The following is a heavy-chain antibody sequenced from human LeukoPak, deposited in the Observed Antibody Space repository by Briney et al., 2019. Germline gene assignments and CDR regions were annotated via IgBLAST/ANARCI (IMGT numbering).Heavy chain of an antibody. Sequence: SETLSLTCTVSGGSISSYYWSWIRQPPGKGLEWIGYIYYSGSTNYNPSLKSRATISVDTSKNQFSLKLSSVTAADTAVYYCACYDSSGYWYFDYWGQGTLVTVSS. J-gene: IGHJ4*02. D-gene: IGHD3-22*01. V-gene: IGHV4-59*01. CDR3: ACYDSSGYWYFDY. CDR2: IYYSGST. CDR1: GGSISSYY.